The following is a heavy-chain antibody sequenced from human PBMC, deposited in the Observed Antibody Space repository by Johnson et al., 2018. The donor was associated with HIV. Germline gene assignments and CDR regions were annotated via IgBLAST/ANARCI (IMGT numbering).Heavy chain of an antibody. Sequence: QVQLVESGGGVVQPGRSLRLSCAASGFTFSSYGMHWVRQDPAKGLEWVAFISYDGSDKYYADSVKGRFTISRDNAKNTVYLQMDSLRDEEMAVYYCARGALGSFDIWGQGTMVTVSA. D-gene: IGHD3-10*01. V-gene: IGHV3-30*03. CDR3: ARGALGSFDI. CDR1: GFTFSSYG. CDR2: ISYDGSDK. J-gene: IGHJ3*02.